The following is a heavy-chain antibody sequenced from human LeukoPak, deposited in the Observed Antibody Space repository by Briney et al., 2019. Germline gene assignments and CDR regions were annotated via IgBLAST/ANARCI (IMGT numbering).Heavy chain of an antibody. CDR2: ISSGDST. V-gene: IGHV3-23*01. CDR3: AKDLGKISRYYSDF. Sequence: GGALRLSCAASGFTFSNYAMSWVRQAPGKGLEWVSLISSGDSTFYADSVKGRFTISRDNSKRTLYLQMNSLRAADTAVYYCAKDLGKISRYYSDFWGQGTLVTVSS. CDR1: GFTFSNYA. J-gene: IGHJ4*02.